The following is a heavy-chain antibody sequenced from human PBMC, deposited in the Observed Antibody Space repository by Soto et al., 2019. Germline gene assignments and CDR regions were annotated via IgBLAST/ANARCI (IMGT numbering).Heavy chain of an antibody. Sequence: GGSLRLSGAASGFTFTRYSINWVRQAPWKGLEWVSSISSTTSYIYYADSMKGRFTVSRDNAKNSVYLEMNSLSAEDTALYYCARRSYDLNSNFDYCSEGTLVTVCS. V-gene: IGHV3-21*01. J-gene: IGHJ4*02. CDR1: GFTFTRYS. D-gene: IGHD5-12*01. CDR3: ARRSYDLNSNFDY. CDR2: ISSTTSYI.